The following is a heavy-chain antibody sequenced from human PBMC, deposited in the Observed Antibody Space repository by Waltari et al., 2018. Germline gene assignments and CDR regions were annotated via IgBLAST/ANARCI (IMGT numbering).Heavy chain of an antibody. CDR3: ARNPDGIAVAGFDY. D-gene: IGHD6-19*01. CDR2: INHSGST. V-gene: IGHV4-34*01. Sequence: QVQLQQWGAGLLKPSETLSLTCAVYGWSFSGYYWSWIRQPPGKGLEWIGEINHSGSTNYNPSLKSRVTISVDTSKNQFSLKLSSVTAADTAVYYCARNPDGIAVAGFDYWGQGTLVTVSS. CDR1: GWSFSGYY. J-gene: IGHJ4*02.